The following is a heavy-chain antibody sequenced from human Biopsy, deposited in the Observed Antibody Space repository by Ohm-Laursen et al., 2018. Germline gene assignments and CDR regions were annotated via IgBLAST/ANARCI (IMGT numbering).Heavy chain of an antibody. Sequence: SDTLSLTCAVSGGSISSFYWTWIRQPPGKGPEWIGDISDSGSTNYKPSLKSRVIISVDTSKNLFSLNLSSVTAADTAVYYCARRGSGGRSFDHWGQGTLVTVSS. CDR3: ARRGSGGRSFDH. J-gene: IGHJ4*02. V-gene: IGHV4-59*08. CDR1: GGSISSFY. D-gene: IGHD2-15*01. CDR2: ISDSGST.